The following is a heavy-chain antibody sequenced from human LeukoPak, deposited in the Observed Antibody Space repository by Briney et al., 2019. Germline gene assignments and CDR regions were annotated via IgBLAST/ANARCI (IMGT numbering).Heavy chain of an antibody. J-gene: IGHJ6*02. V-gene: IGHV3-23*01. D-gene: IGHD2-15*01. Sequence: GGSLRLSCAASGFTFSSYAMSWVRQAPGKGLEWVSAISGSGGSTYYADSVKGRFIISRDNSKNTLYLQMNSLRAEDTAVYYCAKKLGGLYYYYGMDVWGQGTTVTVSS. CDR2: ISGSGGST. CDR1: GFTFSSYA. CDR3: AKKLGGLYYYYGMDV.